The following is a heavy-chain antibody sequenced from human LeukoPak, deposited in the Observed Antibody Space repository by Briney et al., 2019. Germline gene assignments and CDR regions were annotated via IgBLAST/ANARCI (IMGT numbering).Heavy chain of an antibody. Sequence: SETLSLTCTVSGGSISSYYWSWIRQPPGKGLEWIGYIYYSGSTNYNPSLKSRVTISVDTSKNQFSLKLSSVTAADTAVYYCARAFLEWSGGWFDPWGQGTLVTVSS. CDR2: IYYSGST. D-gene: IGHD3-3*01. CDR1: GGSISSYY. CDR3: ARAFLEWSGGWFDP. J-gene: IGHJ5*02. V-gene: IGHV4-59*08.